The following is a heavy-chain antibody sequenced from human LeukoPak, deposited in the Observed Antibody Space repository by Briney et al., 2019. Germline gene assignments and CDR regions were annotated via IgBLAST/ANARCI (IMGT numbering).Heavy chain of an antibody. CDR1: GFTFSSYG. V-gene: IGHV3-30*18. CDR2: ISYDGSNK. Sequence: GGSLRLSCAASGFTFSSYGMHWVRQAPGKGLEWVAVISYDGSNKYYADSVKGRFTISRDNSKNTLYLQMNSLRAEDTAVYYCAKDPGGEITMISDHDYWGQGTLVTVSS. CDR3: AKDPGGEITMISDHDY. D-gene: IGHD3-22*01. J-gene: IGHJ4*02.